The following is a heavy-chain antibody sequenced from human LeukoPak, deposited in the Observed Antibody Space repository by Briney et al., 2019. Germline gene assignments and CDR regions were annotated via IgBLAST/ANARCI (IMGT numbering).Heavy chain of an antibody. CDR1: GYTFTGYY. CDR2: INPNSGGT. J-gene: IGHJ4*02. V-gene: IGHV1-2*06. Sequence: GASVKVSCKASGYTFTGYYMHWVRQAPGQGLEWMGRINPNSGGTNYAQKFQGRVTMTRDTSISTAYMELSRLRSDDTAVYYCASILDSSGYYSPWEVDYWGQGTLVTVSS. D-gene: IGHD3-22*01. CDR3: ASILDSSGYYSPWEVDY.